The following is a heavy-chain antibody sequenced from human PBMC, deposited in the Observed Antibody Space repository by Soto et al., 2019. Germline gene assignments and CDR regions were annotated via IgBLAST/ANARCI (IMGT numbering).Heavy chain of an antibody. CDR3: AKVRASYLSASYFYYGLDV. D-gene: IGHD3-10*01. V-gene: IGHV3-23*01. CDR1: GFTFSHYV. Sequence: GGSLRLSCAASGFTFSHYVLSWVRQSPERGLEWVSSISGSGSSVYVADSVRGRFIMSRDLSTNTVSLQMNSLRAEDTAVYYCAKVRASYLSASYFYYGLDVWGQGTTVTVSS. J-gene: IGHJ6*02. CDR2: ISGSGSSV.